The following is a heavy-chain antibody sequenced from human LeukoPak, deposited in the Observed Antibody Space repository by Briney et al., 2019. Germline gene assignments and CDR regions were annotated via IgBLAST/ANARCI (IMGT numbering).Heavy chain of an antibody. Sequence: LSETVSLTCTVSGSSISRYYRRWMRQPPGKGLEWIGYIHHSWSTNYNPSLKSRVTISVDTPKNQFSLKLSSVTAADTAVYYFARTVYYYDTSGYHHDAFDIWGQGTMVTVS. CDR3: ARTVYYYDTSGYHHDAFDI. V-gene: IGHV4-59*01. CDR2: IHHSWST. D-gene: IGHD3-22*01. J-gene: IGHJ3*02. CDR1: GSSISRYY.